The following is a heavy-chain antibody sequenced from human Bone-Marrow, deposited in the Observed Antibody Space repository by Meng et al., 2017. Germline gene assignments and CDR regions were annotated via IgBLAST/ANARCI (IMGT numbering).Heavy chain of an antibody. CDR2: INWNGGST. V-gene: IGHV3-20*01. Sequence: VGRWGVGGTVVRPGGSLRPSCTASGLTFDDYGMSWVRQAPGKGLEWVSGINWNGGSTDYVDSVKGRFTISRDNAKNSLYLQMNSLTAEDTALYHCARREEYGSGSYVLFYWGQGTLVTVSS. J-gene: IGHJ4*02. CDR1: GLTFDDYG. CDR3: ARREEYGSGSYVLFY. D-gene: IGHD3-10*01.